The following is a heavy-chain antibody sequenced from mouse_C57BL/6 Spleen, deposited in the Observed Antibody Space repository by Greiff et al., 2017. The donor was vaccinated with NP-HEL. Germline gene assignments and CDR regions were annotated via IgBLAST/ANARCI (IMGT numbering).Heavy chain of an antibody. Sequence: VQLQQPGAELVRPGSSVKLSCKASGYTFTSYWMDWVKQRPGQGLEWIGNIYPSDSETHYNQKFKDKATLTVDKSSSTAYMQLSSLTSEDSAVYYCAREETGTRDYWGQGTSVTVSS. V-gene: IGHV1-61*01. CDR3: AREETGTRDY. CDR1: GYTFTSYW. D-gene: IGHD4-1*01. J-gene: IGHJ4*01. CDR2: IYPSDSET.